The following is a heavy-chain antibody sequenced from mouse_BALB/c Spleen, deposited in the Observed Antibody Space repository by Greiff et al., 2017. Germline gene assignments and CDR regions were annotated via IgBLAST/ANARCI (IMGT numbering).Heavy chain of an antibody. CDR3: ARQTTMTSFAY. J-gene: IGHJ3*01. D-gene: IGHD2-4*01. CDR1: GFAFSSYD. V-gene: IGHV5-12-1*01. Sequence: EVKLVESGGGLVKPGGSLKLSCAASGFAFSSYDMSWVRQTPEKRLEWVAYISSGGGSTYYPDTVKGRFTISRDNAKNTLYLQMSSLKSEDTAMYYCARQTTMTSFAYWGQGTLVTVSA. CDR2: ISSGGGST.